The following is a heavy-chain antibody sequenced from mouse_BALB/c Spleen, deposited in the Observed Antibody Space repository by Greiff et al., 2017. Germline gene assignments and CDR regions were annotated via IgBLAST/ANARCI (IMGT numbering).Heavy chain of an antibody. V-gene: IGHV1-18*01. CDR3: ARKREGTLLRAFAY. J-gene: IGHJ3*01. D-gene: IGHD1-2*01. CDR2: INPNNGGT. Sequence: VQLQQSGPELVKPGASVKIPCKASGYTFTDYNMDWVKQSHGKSLEWIGDINPNNGGTIYNQKFKGKATLTVDKSSSTAYMELRSLTSEDTAVYYCARKREGTLLRAFAYWGEGTLVTVSA. CDR1: GYTFTDYN.